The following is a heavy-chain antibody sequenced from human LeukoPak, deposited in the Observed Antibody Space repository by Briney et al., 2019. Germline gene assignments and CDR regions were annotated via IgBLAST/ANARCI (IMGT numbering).Heavy chain of an antibody. CDR3: ARYGGYYMDV. V-gene: IGHV3-7*01. D-gene: IGHD4-23*01. Sequence: PVGSLRLSCAVSGFTFSSYWMTWVRQAPGRGLEWVANINQDGNKKYYVDSVKGRFTISRDNAKNSLYLQMNSLRAEDTAVYYCARYGGYYMDVWGKGTTVTVSS. CDR1: GFTFSSYW. J-gene: IGHJ6*03. CDR2: INQDGNKK.